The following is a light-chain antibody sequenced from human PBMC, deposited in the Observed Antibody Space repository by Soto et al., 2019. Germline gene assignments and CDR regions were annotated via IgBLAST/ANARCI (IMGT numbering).Light chain of an antibody. J-gene: IGKJ3*01. CDR3: MQALQTPFT. Sequence: DIVMTQSPLSLPVTPGEPASISCRSSQSLLHTNGFNYVDWYVQKPGQSPQLLIYLGSNRASGVPDRFSGSESGTDFTLKISRVEAEDVGVYYCMQALQTPFTFGPGTKVDIK. CDR1: QSLLHTNGFNY. CDR2: LGS. V-gene: IGKV2-28*01.